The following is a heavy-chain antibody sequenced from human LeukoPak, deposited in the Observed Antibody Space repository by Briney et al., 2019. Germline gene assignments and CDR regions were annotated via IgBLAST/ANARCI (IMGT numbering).Heavy chain of an antibody. CDR3: AREGSSGYPI. D-gene: IGHD3-22*01. CDR1: GYTFTNYY. CDR2: INPSGGST. V-gene: IGHV1-46*01. Sequence: ASVKVSCKASGYTFTNYYIHWVRQAPGQGLEWMGIINPSGGSTSYAQKFQGRVTMTRDTSTSTVYMELSSLRSEDTAVYYCAREGSSGYPIWGQGTLVTVSS. J-gene: IGHJ4*02.